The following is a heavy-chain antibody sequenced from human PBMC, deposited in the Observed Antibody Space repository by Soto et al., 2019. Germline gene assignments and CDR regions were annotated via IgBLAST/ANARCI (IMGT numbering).Heavy chain of an antibody. CDR3: AKVSPLGAAAGIPGFYFDY. CDR1: GFTFSSYA. J-gene: IGHJ4*02. Sequence: GGSLRLSCAASGFTFSSYAMSWVRQAPGKGLEWVSAISGSGGSTYYADSVKGRFTISRDNSKNTLYLQMNSLRAEDTAVYYCAKVSPLGAAAGIPGFYFDYWGQGTLVTVSS. V-gene: IGHV3-23*01. D-gene: IGHD6-13*01. CDR2: ISGSGGST.